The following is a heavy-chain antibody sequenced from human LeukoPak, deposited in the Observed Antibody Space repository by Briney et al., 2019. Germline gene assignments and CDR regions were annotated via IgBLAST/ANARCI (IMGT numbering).Heavy chain of an antibody. CDR3: AARAWGSGIAVAGTGVDY. CDR2: ISGSGGST. V-gene: IGHV3-23*01. J-gene: IGHJ4*02. Sequence: GGSLRLSCAASGFTFRTYAMTWVRQAPGKGLEWVSAISGSGGSTYYADSVKGRFTISRDNSKNTLYLQMNSLRAEDTAVYYCAARAWGSGIAVAGTGVDYWGQGTLVTVSS. CDR1: GFTFRTYA. D-gene: IGHD6-19*01.